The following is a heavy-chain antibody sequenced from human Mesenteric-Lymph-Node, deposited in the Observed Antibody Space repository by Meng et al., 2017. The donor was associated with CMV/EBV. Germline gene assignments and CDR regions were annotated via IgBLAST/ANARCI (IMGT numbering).Heavy chain of an antibody. CDR1: GGSVSSGSYY. V-gene: IGHV4-61*01. CDR3: ARVRYNSLDY. J-gene: IGHJ4*02. CDR2: ISYSWST. Sequence: SEPLSPTCTFSGGSVSSGSYYWSWIRQPPGKGLEWIGYISYSWSTNYNPSLKSRVTISIDTSKNQFSLKLTSLTAADTAVYYCARVRYNSLDYWGQGTLVTVSS. D-gene: IGHD1-1*01.